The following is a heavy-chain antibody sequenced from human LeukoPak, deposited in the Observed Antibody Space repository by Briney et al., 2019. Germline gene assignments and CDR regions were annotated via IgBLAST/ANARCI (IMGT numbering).Heavy chain of an antibody. V-gene: IGHV1-18*01. D-gene: IGHD1-26*01. Sequence: ASVKVSCKASGYTFTSYGISWVRQAPGQGLEWMGWISAYNGNTNYAQKLQGRVTMTTDTSTSTAYMKLRSLRSDDTAVYYGARDPSSIVGATDNWFDPWGQGTLVTVSS. CDR2: ISAYNGNT. J-gene: IGHJ5*02. CDR1: GYTFTSYG. CDR3: ARDPSSIVGATDNWFDP.